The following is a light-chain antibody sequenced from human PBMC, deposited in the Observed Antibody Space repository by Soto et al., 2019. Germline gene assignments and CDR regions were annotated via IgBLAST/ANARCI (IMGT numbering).Light chain of an antibody. V-gene: IGKV3-20*01. Sequence: EIVLAQSPGTLSLSPGERATLSCRASQSVTNSFLAWYQQKPGQAPRLLIYGASRRATGIPDRFTGSGSGTDFTLTISRLEPEDFAVYYCQQYVSSPWALGQGTRWIS. CDR3: QQYVSSPWA. CDR2: GAS. J-gene: IGKJ1*01. CDR1: QSVTNSF.